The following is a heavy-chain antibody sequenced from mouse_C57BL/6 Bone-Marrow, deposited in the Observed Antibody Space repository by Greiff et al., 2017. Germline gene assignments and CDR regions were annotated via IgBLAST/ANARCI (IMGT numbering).Heavy chain of an antibody. J-gene: IGHJ2*01. V-gene: IGHV5-4*03. CDR2: ISDGGSYT. Sequence: EVMLVESGGGLVKPGGSLKLSCAASGFTFSSYAMSWVRQTPEKRLEWVATISDGGSYTYYPDNVKGRFTISRDNAKNNLYLQMSHLKSEDTAMYYCARVGFTTVVLDDGGQGTTRTGSS. CDR3: ARVGFTTVVLDD. CDR1: GFTFSSYA. D-gene: IGHD1-1*01.